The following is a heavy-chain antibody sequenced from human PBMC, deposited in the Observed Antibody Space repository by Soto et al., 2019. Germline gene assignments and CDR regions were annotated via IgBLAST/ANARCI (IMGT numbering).Heavy chain of an antibody. CDR3: AKETHSSGYGSYFDY. CDR1: GFTFSSYG. CDR2: ISKDGSTT. J-gene: IGHJ4*02. V-gene: IGHV3-30*18. D-gene: IGHD3-22*01. Sequence: GGSLRLSCAASGFTFSSYGMHWVRQAPGKGLEWVAVISKDGSTTYDADSVKGRFTISRDNSKNTLYLQMNSLRAEDTAVYYCAKETHSSGYGSYFDYWGQGTLVTVSS.